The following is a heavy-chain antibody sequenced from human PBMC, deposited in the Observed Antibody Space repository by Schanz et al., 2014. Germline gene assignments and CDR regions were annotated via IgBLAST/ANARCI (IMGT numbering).Heavy chain of an antibody. Sequence: EQVLESGGGFVQPGGSLRLSCATSGFTFTTFAMTWVSQAPGKGLEWVSGISDRGDGTNYGDSVRGRFTISRDNSRNTVYLQMNNVGVDDTATYYCVKTDAGWRFDYWGQGTLVIVSS. J-gene: IGHJ4*02. CDR3: VKTDAGWRFDY. CDR2: ISDRGDGT. D-gene: IGHD6-19*01. V-gene: IGHV3-23*01. CDR1: GFTFTTFA.